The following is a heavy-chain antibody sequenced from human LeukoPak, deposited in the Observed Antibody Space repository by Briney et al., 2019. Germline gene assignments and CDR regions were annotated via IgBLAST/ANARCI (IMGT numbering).Heavy chain of an antibody. D-gene: IGHD3-10*02. CDR3: AELGITLIGGV. V-gene: IGHV3-48*03. J-gene: IGHJ6*04. Sequence: GGSLRLSCAASGFTFSSYEMNWVRQAPGKGLEWVSYISSSGSTIYYADSVKGRFTISRDNAKNSLYLRMNSLRAEDTAVYYCAELGITLIGGVWGKGTTVSISS. CDR1: GFTFSSYE. CDR2: ISSSGSTI.